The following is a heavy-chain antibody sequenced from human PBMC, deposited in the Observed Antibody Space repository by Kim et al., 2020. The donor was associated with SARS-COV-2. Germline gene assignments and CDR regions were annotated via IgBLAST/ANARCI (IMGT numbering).Heavy chain of an antibody. V-gene: IGHV3-33*01. CDR1: GFTFSSYG. CDR3: ARDRSSLDY. Sequence: GGSLRLSCVASGFTFSSYGMHWVRQAPGKGLEWVAVIWYDGSNKYYADSVKGRFTISRDNSKNTLYLQMNSLRAEETAVYYCARDRSSLDYWGQGTLVTVSS. J-gene: IGHJ4*02. CDR2: IWYDGSNK.